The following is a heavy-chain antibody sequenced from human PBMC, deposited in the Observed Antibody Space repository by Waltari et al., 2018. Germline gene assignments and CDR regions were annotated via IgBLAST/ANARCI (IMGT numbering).Heavy chain of an antibody. J-gene: IGHJ4*02. CDR1: VCSIISYY. CDR3: ADGWYFDY. CDR2: IYYSGST. D-gene: IGHD6-19*01. V-gene: IGHV4-59*01. Sequence: QVQLQESGPGLVKPSETLSLTCTASVCSIISYYWSWIRQPPGKGLEWIGYIYYSGSTNYNPSLKSRVTISVDTSKNQFSLKLSSVTAADTAVYYCADGWYFDYWGQGTLVTVSS.